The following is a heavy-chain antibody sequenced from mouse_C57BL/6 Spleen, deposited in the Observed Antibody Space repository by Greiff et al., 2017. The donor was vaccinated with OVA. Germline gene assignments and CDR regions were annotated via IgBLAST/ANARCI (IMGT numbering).Heavy chain of an antibody. Sequence: EVKLMESGGGLVKPGGSLKLSCAASGFTFSDYGMHWVRQAPEKGLEWVAYISSGSSTIYYADTVKGRFTISRDNAKNTLFLQMTSLRSEETAMYYCAREGITTVVATDWGQGTTLTVSS. J-gene: IGHJ2*01. V-gene: IGHV5-17*01. D-gene: IGHD1-1*01. CDR2: ISSGSSTI. CDR3: AREGITTVVATD. CDR1: GFTFSDYG.